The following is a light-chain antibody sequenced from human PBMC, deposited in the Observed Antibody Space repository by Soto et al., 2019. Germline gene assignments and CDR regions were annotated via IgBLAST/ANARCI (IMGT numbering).Light chain of an antibody. CDR2: EVT. CDR3: SSYTRSRTYV. J-gene: IGLJ1*01. Sequence: QSALTQPASVSGSPGQSITISCTGTSSDVGAYNYASWFQQHPGKAPKLLIYEVTNRPSGVSYRFSGSKSGSTASLTISGLQAEDEADYYCSSYTRSRTYVFGTGTKVTVL. V-gene: IGLV2-14*01. CDR1: SSDVGAYNY.